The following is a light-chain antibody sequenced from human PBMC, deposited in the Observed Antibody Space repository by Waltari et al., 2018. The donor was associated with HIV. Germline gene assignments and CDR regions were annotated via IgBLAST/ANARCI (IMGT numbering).Light chain of an antibody. V-gene: IGLV1-44*01. CDR2: NKK. CDR1: NSNIGSNT. CDR3: AAWEDSLNGVV. J-gene: IGLJ2*01. Sequence: QSVLTQPPSASGTPGQRVTISCSGSNSNIGSNTVNWYQQLPGTAPKLLISNKKQRPSGVPDRISGSKSGTSASLAISGLQSEDEADYYCAAWEDSLNGVVFGGGTKLTVL.